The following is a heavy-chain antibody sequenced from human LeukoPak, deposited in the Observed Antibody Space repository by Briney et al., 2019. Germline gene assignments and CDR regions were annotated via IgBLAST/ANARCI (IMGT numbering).Heavy chain of an antibody. CDR1: GFTFSNYW. CDR2: INSDGINT. Sequence: PGGSLRLSCAASGFTFSNYWMHWVRQAPGKGLVWVSRINSDGINTSYADSVKGRFTISRDNAKNSLYLHMNSLRAEDTAVYYCVRCPRELGELSPKWYFDVWGRGTLVTVAS. V-gene: IGHV3-74*01. CDR3: VRCPRELGELSPKWYFDV. J-gene: IGHJ2*01. D-gene: IGHD3-10*01.